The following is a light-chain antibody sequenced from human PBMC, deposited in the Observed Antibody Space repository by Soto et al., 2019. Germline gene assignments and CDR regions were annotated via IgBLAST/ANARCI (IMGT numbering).Light chain of an antibody. CDR3: GTWDSSLSAYV. V-gene: IGLV1-51*01. CDR2: DNN. J-gene: IGLJ1*01. CDR1: SSNIGNNY. Sequence: QSVLTQPRSVSAAPGQKVTISCYGSSSNIGNNYVSWYQQLPGTAPKLLIYDNNKRPSGIPDRFSGSKSGTLATLGITGLQTGDEADYYCGTWDSSLSAYVFGTGTKVTVL.